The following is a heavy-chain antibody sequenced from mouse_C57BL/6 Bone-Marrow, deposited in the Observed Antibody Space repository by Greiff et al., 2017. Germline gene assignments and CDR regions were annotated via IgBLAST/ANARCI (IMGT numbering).Heavy chain of an antibody. CDR2: ISNLAYSI. V-gene: IGHV5-15*01. CDR1: GFTFSDYG. J-gene: IGHJ2*01. Sequence: EVKVVESGGGLVQPGGSLKLSCAASGFTFSDYGMAWVRQAPRKGLEWVAFISNLAYSIYYADTVTGRFTISRENAKNTLYLEMSSLRSEDTAMYYCARVYDGYYGYFDYWGQGTTLTVSS. CDR3: ARVYDGYYGYFDY. D-gene: IGHD2-3*01.